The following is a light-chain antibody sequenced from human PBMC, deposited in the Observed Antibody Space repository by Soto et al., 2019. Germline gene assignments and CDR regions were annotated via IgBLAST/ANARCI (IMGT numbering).Light chain of an antibody. CDR2: DAS. Sequence: EIVLTQSPATLSLSPGERATLSCRASQSVSSYLAWYQQKPGQAPRLLIYDASNRATGIPARFSGSGSGTDFTLTISSLEPEDFAVYYCQQRTNWQLKFGCGTKVDIK. J-gene: IGKJ4*02. CDR3: QQRTNWQLK. CDR1: QSVSSY. V-gene: IGKV3-11*01.